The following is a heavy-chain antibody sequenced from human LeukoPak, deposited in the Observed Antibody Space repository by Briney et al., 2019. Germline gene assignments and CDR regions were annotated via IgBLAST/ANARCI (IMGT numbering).Heavy chain of an antibody. CDR3: ARSSEGRYYYYSSGFSYYYYYMDV. CDR1: GGSFSITSDY. Sequence: SETLSLTCSVSGGSFSITSDYCGWSCQPPLRGVEWIANIYHTGSTCFKPSLKSRVIISVDTSANQFSLKLNSVTAADTAVYYCARSSEGRYYYYSSGFSYYYYYMDVWGKGTTVTISS. D-gene: IGHD3-22*01. CDR2: IYHTGST. J-gene: IGHJ6*03. V-gene: IGHV4-39*07.